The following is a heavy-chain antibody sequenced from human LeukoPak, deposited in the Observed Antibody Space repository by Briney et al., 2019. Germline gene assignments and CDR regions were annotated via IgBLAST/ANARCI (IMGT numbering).Heavy chain of an antibody. D-gene: IGHD3-22*01. CDR3: ARRGDYYERGYYFEY. CDR1: GFAFNSYS. J-gene: IGHJ4*02. Sequence: PGGSLRLSCAASGFAFNSYSINWIRQAPGKGLEWVSSISSSSSYIYYADSVRGRFSISRDNAKNSLYLQMNSLRAEDTAVYYCARRGDYYERGYYFEYWGQGTLVTVSS. V-gene: IGHV3-21*01. CDR2: ISSSSSYI.